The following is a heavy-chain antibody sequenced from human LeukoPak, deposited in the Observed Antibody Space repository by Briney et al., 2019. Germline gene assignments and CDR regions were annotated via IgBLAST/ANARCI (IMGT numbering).Heavy chain of an antibody. Sequence: SETLSLTCTVSGGSISTHYWSWIRQPPGKGLEWIGYVLDSERTKDNPSLKSRATLSADTSKNQLSLRLTSVTAADSAVYYCATIKRGSIFGYFDFWGQGVLVTVSS. CDR3: ATIKRGSIFGYFDF. V-gene: IGHV4-59*11. J-gene: IGHJ4*02. D-gene: IGHD5-18*01. CDR1: GGSISTHY. CDR2: VLDSERT.